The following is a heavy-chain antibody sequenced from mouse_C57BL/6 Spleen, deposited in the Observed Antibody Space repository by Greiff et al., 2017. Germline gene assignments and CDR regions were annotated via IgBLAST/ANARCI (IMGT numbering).Heavy chain of an antibody. CDR1: GFTFSSYG. J-gene: IGHJ3*01. CDR3: ARDNDYDWFAY. CDR2: ISSGGSYT. Sequence: EVQLVESGGDLVKPGGSLKLSCAASGFTFSSYGMSWVRQTPDKRLEGVATISSGGSYTYYPDSVKGRFTISRDNAKNTLYLQMSSLKSEDTAMYYCARDNDYDWFAYWGQGTLVTVSA. V-gene: IGHV5-6*01. D-gene: IGHD2-4*01.